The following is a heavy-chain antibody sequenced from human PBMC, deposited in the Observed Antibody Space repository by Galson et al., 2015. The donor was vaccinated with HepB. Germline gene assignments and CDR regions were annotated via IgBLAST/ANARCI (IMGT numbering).Heavy chain of an antibody. D-gene: IGHD3-10*01. J-gene: IGHJ4*02. V-gene: IGHV5-10-1*01. CDR3: ARSRITMVRGVRPDFDY. CDR1: GYSFTSYW. Sequence: QSGAEVKKPGESLRISCKGSGYSFTSYWISWVRQMPGKGLEWMGRIDPSDSYTNYSPSLQGHVTISADKSISTAYLQWSSLKASDTAMYYCARSRITMVRGVRPDFDYWGQGTLVTVSS. CDR2: IDPSDSYT.